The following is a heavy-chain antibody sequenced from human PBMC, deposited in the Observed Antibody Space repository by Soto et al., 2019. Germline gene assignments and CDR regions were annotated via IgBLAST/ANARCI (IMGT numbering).Heavy chain of an antibody. J-gene: IGHJ5*02. CDR1: GFTFSSDG. CDR3: ARESTPDSGWFDP. CDR2: IWYDGSNK. D-gene: IGHD6-19*01. V-gene: IGHV3-33*01. Sequence: QVQLVESGGGVVQPGRSLRLSCAASGFTFSSDGMHWVRQAPGKGLEWVAVIWYDGSNKYYADSVKGRFTISRDNSKNTLYLQMNSLRAEDTAVYYCARESTPDSGWFDPWGQGTLVTVSS.